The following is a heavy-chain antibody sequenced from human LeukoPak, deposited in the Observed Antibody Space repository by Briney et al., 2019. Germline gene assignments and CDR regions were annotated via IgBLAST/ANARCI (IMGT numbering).Heavy chain of an antibody. D-gene: IGHD3-16*02. V-gene: IGHV4-34*01. CDR2: INHSGST. Sequence: SETLSLTCAVYGGSFSDYYWSWIRQPPGKGLEWIGEINHSGSTNYNPSLKSRVTISVDTSKNQFSLNLNSVTAADTAVYYCARRGQAGYLYWGQGTLVTVSS. CDR1: GGSFSDYY. CDR3: ARRGQAGYLY. J-gene: IGHJ4*02.